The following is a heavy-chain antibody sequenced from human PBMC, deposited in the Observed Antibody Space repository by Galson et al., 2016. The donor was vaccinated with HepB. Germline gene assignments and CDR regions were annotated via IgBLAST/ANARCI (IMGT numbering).Heavy chain of an antibody. J-gene: IGHJ5*02. V-gene: IGHV1-2*02. Sequence: SVKVSCKASGYPFIGYHMHWLRQAPGQGLEWLGWNNVNNGGTRYAQKFKGRVTMTRDTSINTAYLEVSGLTSDDTALYYCARESERGPGSGWCGSHPWGQGALVTFSS. CDR3: ARESERGPGSGWCGSHP. CDR2: NNVNNGGT. D-gene: IGHD6-13*01. CDR1: GYPFIGYH.